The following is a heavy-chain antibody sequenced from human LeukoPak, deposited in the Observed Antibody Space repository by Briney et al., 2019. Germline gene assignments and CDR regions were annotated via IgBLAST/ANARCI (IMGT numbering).Heavy chain of an antibody. J-gene: IGHJ4*02. D-gene: IGHD1-1*01. Sequence: ASVKVSCEASGYTFTSYYIHWVRQAPGQGLEWMGIINPSGGSTNYAQKFQGRVTMTRDTSTSTVYMELSSLRSEDTAMYYCAKWTTTYLDYWGQGTLVTVSS. CDR2: INPSGGST. CDR3: AKWTTTYLDY. V-gene: IGHV1-46*01. CDR1: GYTFTSYY.